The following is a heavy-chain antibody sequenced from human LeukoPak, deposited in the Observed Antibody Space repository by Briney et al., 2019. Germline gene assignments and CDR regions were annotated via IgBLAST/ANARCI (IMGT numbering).Heavy chain of an antibody. J-gene: IGHJ6*02. CDR1: GFTFSSYA. D-gene: IGHD3-9*01. V-gene: IGHV3-30*04. CDR3: ARGGYFDILTGYYQAQYYYPMDV. Sequence: GGSLRLSRAASGFTFSSYAIHWVRQAPGKGLEWVAVTSYDGGNKYYGDSVKGRFTISRDNSKSTLYLEVSSLRAEDTAVYYCARGGYFDILTGYYQAQYYYPMDVWGRGTTVTVSS. CDR2: TSYDGGNK.